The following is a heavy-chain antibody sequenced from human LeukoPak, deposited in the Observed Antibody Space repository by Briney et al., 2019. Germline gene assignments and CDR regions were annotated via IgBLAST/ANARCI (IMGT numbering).Heavy chain of an antibody. J-gene: IGHJ3*02. D-gene: IGHD2-2*02. V-gene: IGHV1-8*03. Sequence: ASVNVSCKTSGYTFTTYAINWVRQATGQGLEWMGWMNPNSGNTGYAQKFQGRVTITRNTSISTAYMELSSLRSEDTAVYYCARVEDCSSTSCYTTDAFDIWGQGTMVTVSS. CDR1: GYTFTTYA. CDR2: MNPNSGNT. CDR3: ARVEDCSSTSCYTTDAFDI.